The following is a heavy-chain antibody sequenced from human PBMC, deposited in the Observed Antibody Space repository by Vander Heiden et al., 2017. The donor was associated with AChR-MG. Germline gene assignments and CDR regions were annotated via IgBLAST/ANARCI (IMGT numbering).Heavy chain of an antibody. CDR1: GFTLRRQA. Sequence: EVQLLESGGGVVQLGGSLRRSCAAPGFTLRRQAMNWVRQAPGKGLEWVSAICGSGGSAWYGDSVKGRFTISRDNSKNTLYLQMNSLRAEETAVYYCAKEGPGGCRWELLVGFDYWGQGTLVTVSS. J-gene: IGHJ4*02. V-gene: IGHV3-23*01. D-gene: IGHD1-26*01. CDR3: AKEGPGGCRWELLVGFDY. CDR2: ICGSGGSA.